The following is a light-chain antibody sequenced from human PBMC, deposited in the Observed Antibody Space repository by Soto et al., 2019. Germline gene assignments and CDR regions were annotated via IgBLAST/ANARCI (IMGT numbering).Light chain of an antibody. CDR1: VSEVAGYTY. Sequence: QSALTQPASVSGSPGQSITISCTGAVSEVAGYTYVSWYQQHPGKGPKVTIYDVSNRPSGVSNRFSGSKSGTTASLTISGLQAEDEADYYCSSFTSILGLFGGGTKLTVL. V-gene: IGLV2-14*03. CDR2: DVS. J-gene: IGLJ2*01. CDR3: SSFTSILGL.